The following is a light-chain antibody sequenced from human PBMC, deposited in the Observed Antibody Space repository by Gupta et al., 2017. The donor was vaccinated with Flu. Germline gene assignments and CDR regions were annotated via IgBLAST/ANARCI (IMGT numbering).Light chain of an antibody. J-gene: IGLJ3*02. Sequence: ITISCIGTTNDVGTHKLVSWYQQHPGKAPKLIIYEVTKRPSGVSDRFSGSKAGNTASLTXSXLQAEDXADYYCCSHASGHNTVFARGTKLTVL. CDR2: EVT. V-gene: IGLV2-23*02. CDR1: TNDVGTHKL. CDR3: CSHASGHNTV.